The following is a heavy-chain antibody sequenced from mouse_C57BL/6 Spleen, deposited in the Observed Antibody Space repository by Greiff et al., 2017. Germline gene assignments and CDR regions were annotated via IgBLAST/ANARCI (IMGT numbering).Heavy chain of an antibody. D-gene: IGHD1-1*01. CDR1: GYTFTDYY. J-gene: IGHJ3*01. CDR3: ARWGCYYGSSYVGFAY. V-gene: IGHV1-26*01. Sequence: EVQLQQSGPELVKPGASVKISCKASGYTFTDYYMNWVKQSHGKSLEWIGDINPNNGGTSYNQKFKGKATLTVDKSSSTAYMELRSLTSEDSAVYYCARWGCYYGSSYVGFAYWGQGTLVTVSA. CDR2: INPNNGGT.